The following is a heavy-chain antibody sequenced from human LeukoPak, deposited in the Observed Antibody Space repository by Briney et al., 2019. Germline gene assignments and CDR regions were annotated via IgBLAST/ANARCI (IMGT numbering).Heavy chain of an antibody. CDR2: IYSGGTT. J-gene: IGHJ5*02. V-gene: IGHV3-53*01. D-gene: IGHD1-26*01. CDR1: GFTVSGNY. Sequence: GGSLRLPCAASGFTVSGNYMRWVRQAPGKGVEWVSLIYSGGTTYYTDPVTGRFTISRDNSKNTLYLQMNSLRPEDTAVYYCARDREGPWGQGTLVTVSS. CDR3: ARDREGP.